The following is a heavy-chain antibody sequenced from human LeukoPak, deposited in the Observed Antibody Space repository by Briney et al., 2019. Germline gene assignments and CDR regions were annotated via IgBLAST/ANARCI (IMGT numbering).Heavy chain of an antibody. CDR1: GFTFSSYA. CDR3: ASFPRYYGSGSSRQSNWFDP. Sequence: PGGSLRLSCAASGFTFSSYAMHWVRQAPGKGLEWVAVISYDGSNKYYADSVKGRFTISRDNSKNTLYLQMNSLRAEDTAVYYCASFPRYYGSGSSRQSNWFDPWGQGTLVTVSS. J-gene: IGHJ5*02. V-gene: IGHV3-30-3*01. CDR2: ISYDGSNK. D-gene: IGHD3-10*01.